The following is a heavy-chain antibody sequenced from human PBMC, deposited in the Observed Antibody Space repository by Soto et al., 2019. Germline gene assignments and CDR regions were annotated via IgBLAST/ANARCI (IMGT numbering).Heavy chain of an antibody. CDR2: IYNSGST. Sequence: SETLSLTCTVSGDSISSYYWSWIRQPPGKGLEWIGYIYNSGSTNYNPSLESRITISVDTSKSQFSLKLNSVTPADTAVYYCETMSIAASLDFWGQGTMVTVYS. CDR1: GDSISSYY. D-gene: IGHD6-6*01. CDR3: ETMSIAASLDF. V-gene: IGHV4-59*01. J-gene: IGHJ4*02.